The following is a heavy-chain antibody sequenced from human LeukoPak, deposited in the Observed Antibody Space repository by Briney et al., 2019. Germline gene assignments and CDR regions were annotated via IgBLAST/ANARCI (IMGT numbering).Heavy chain of an antibody. CDR1: GLTFSSYW. CDR3: ARDWKTNSFDY. Sequence: GGSLRLSCAASGLTFSSYWMHWVRQPPGKGLVWVSHISSDGTSTSYADYVKGRFTISRDISKNTLYLQMDSLRAEDTAIYYCARDWKTNSFDYWGQGTLVTVSS. D-gene: IGHD1-1*01. CDR2: ISSDGTST. J-gene: IGHJ4*02. V-gene: IGHV3-74*01.